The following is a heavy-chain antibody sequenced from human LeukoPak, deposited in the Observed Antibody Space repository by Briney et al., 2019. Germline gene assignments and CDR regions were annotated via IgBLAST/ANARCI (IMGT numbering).Heavy chain of an antibody. D-gene: IGHD3-9*01. CDR1: GFTFSSYG. J-gene: IGHJ4*02. Sequence: PGGSLRLSCAASGFTFSSYGISWVRQAPGKGLEWVSSISSSSSYIYYADSVKGRFTISRDNAKNSLYLQMNSLRAEDTAVYYCARDRGANLRYFDWLPGSLAYWGQGTLVTVSS. CDR3: ARDRGANLRYFDWLPGSLAY. CDR2: ISSSSSYI. V-gene: IGHV3-21*01.